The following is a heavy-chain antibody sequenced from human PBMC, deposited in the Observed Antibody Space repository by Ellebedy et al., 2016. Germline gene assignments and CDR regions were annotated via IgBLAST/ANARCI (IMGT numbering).Heavy chain of an antibody. CDR1: GGSISSSSYY. Sequence: SETLFLTCTVSGGSISSSSYYWGWIRQPPGQGLEWIGSIYYSGSTYYNPSLKSRVNISVDTSKNQFSLKLSSVTAADTAVYYCARHSIVVVPRGPKAGTSNWFDPWGQGTLVTVSS. V-gene: IGHV4-39*01. CDR3: ARHSIVVVPRGPKAGTSNWFDP. CDR2: IYYSGST. J-gene: IGHJ5*02. D-gene: IGHD2-2*01.